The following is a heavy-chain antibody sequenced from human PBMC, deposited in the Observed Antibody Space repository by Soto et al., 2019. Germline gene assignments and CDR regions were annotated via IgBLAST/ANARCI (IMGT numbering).Heavy chain of an antibody. Sequence: QVQLVQSGAEVKKPGSSVKVSCKASGGTFSSYTISWVRQAPGQGLEWMGRIIPILGIANYAQKFQGRVTITADKATSTAYMELSSLRSEDTAVYYCARRPRDSNYYMDVWGKGTTVTVSS. CDR2: IIPILGIA. CDR3: ARRPRDSNYYMDV. CDR1: GGTFSSYT. V-gene: IGHV1-69*02. D-gene: IGHD4-4*01. J-gene: IGHJ6*03.